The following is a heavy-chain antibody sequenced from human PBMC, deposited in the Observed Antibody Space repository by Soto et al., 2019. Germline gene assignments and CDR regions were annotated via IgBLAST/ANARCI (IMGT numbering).Heavy chain of an antibody. J-gene: IGHJ4*02. V-gene: IGHV4-4*02. CDR2: IHHSGGT. D-gene: IGHD3-3*01. CDR1: GDSISSHDW. CDR3: VRNGYYSLDY. Sequence: QVQLQESGPGLVKPSGTLSLTCAVSGDSISSHDWWSWVRQPPIKGLEWVAEIHHSGGTNYNPSLMSRATISVDNSKNQFSLKLISATAADTAVYYCVRNGYYSLDYWGQGTLVSVSS.